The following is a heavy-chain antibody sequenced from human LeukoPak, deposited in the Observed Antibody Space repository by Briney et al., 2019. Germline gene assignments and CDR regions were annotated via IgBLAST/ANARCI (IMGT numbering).Heavy chain of an antibody. CDR3: ARHRSLRAAMVDY. CDR2: INPSGGST. Sequence: GASVKVSCKASGYTFSIYYMHWVRQAPGQGLEWMGIINPSGGSTSYAQKFQGRVTMTRDMSTSTVYMELSSLRSEDTAVYYCARHRSLRAAMVDYWGQGTLVTVSS. CDR1: GYTFSIYY. V-gene: IGHV1-46*01. D-gene: IGHD5-18*01. J-gene: IGHJ4*02.